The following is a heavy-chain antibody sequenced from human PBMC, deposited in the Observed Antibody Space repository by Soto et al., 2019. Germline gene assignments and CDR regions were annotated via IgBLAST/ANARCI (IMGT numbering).Heavy chain of an antibody. Sequence: EVQLLESGGGLVQPGGSLRLSCAASGFTFSSYAMRWVRQAPVKGLGWVSDISGSGGSTYYADSVKGRFTISRDNSKNTLYLQMNSLRAEDTAVYYCAKRGSGSYYDYWGQGTLVTVSS. V-gene: IGHV3-23*01. CDR2: ISGSGGST. CDR3: AKRGSGSYYDY. CDR1: GFTFSSYA. D-gene: IGHD1-26*01. J-gene: IGHJ4*02.